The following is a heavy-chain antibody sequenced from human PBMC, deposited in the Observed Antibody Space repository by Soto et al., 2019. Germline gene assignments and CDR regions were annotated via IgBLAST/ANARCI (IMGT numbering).Heavy chain of an antibody. Sequence: EVQLLESGGGLVQPGGSLRLSCIASGFPFNTYGMNWVRQAPGKGLEWVSSISSSSGTIYHADSVKGRFNISRDNARNSLDLHMNSPRDEGRALDYRTGDLCLSSTITPDYWGQGTLVTVSS. CDR2: ISSSSGTI. V-gene: IGHV3-48*02. J-gene: IGHJ4*02. D-gene: IGHD6-19*01. CDR3: TGDLCLSSTITPDY. CDR1: GFPFNTYG.